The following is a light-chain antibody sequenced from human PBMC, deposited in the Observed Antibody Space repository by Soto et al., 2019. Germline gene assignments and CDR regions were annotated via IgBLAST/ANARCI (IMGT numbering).Light chain of an antibody. Sequence: ELVLTQSPGTLSLSPGERATLSCRASQSVSSSYLAWYQQKPGQAPRLLIYGASSRATGIPDRFSGSGSGTDFTLTISRLEPEDVEVYDCQQYGSSPMTFGQGTKVDIK. J-gene: IGKJ1*01. CDR2: GAS. CDR1: QSVSSSY. CDR3: QQYGSSPMT. V-gene: IGKV3-20*01.